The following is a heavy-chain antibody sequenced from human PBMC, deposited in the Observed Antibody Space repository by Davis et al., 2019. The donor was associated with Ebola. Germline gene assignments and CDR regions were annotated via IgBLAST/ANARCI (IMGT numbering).Heavy chain of an antibody. CDR1: GFTFSSYA. D-gene: IGHD6-19*01. Sequence: GESLKISCAASGFTFSSYAMSWVRQAPGKGLEWVSTLGTRATTKYYADSVKGRFTISRDNSKNTLYLQMNSLRAEDTAVYYCARDNGMVYATYIAVAGPFDYWGQGSLVTVSS. J-gene: IGHJ4*02. V-gene: IGHV3-23*01. CDR3: ARDNGMVYATYIAVAGPFDY. CDR2: LGTRATTK.